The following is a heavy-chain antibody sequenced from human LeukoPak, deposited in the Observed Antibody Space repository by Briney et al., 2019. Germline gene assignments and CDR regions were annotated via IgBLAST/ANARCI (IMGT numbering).Heavy chain of an antibody. Sequence: PGGSLRLSCAASGFTFSNYALSWVRQAPGKGLEWVSAIIGSGVDTYYADSVKGRFTISRDNSKNTLSLQMNSLRAEDTAVYYCAKVRDGSGLWDYWGQGTLVTVSS. V-gene: IGHV3-23*01. D-gene: IGHD3-10*01. CDR1: GFTFSNYA. CDR2: IIGSGVDT. CDR3: AKVRDGSGLWDY. J-gene: IGHJ4*02.